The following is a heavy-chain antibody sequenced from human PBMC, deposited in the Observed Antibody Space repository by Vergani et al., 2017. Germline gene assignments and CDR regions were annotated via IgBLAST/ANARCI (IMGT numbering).Heavy chain of an antibody. CDR2: INHSGST. J-gene: IGHJ3*02. V-gene: IGHV4-34*01. CDR1: GGSFSGYY. CDR3: ARGNYGGKCDAFDI. D-gene: IGHD4-23*01. Sequence: QVQLQQWGAGLLKPSETLSLTCAVYGGSFSGYYWSWIRQPPGKGLEWIGEINHSGSTNYNPSLKSRVTISVDTSKNQFSLKLSSVTAADTAVYYCARGNYGGKCDAFDIWGQGTMVTVSS.